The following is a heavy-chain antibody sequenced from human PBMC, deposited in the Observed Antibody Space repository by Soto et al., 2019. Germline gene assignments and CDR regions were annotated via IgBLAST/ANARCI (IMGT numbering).Heavy chain of an antibody. CDR2: IIPILGIA. CDR3: ARDRSAPTYYDFWSGYYPAFDY. V-gene: IGHV1-69*04. J-gene: IGHJ4*02. CDR1: GGTFSSYT. D-gene: IGHD3-3*01. Sequence: ASVKVSCKASGGTFSSYTISWVCQAPGQGLEWMGRIIPILGIANYAQKFQGRVTITADKSTSTAYMELSSLRSEDTAVYYCARDRSAPTYYDFWSGYYPAFDYWGRGTLVTVSS.